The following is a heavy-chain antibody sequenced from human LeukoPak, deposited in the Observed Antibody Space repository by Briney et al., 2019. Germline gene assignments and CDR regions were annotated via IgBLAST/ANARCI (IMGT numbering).Heavy chain of an antibody. CDR3: ARHMGGHHQQPDY. V-gene: IGHV5-51*01. Sequence: LGESLKISSKGSGYSFSGNWIGWVRQMPGKGLEWMGIIYPGDSDTRYSPSFQGQVTISVDKSSATAYLQWSSLKASDTAMYYCARHMGGHHQQPDYWGQGTLVTVSA. D-gene: IGHD6-13*01. CDR2: IYPGDSDT. J-gene: IGHJ4*02. CDR1: GYSFSGNW.